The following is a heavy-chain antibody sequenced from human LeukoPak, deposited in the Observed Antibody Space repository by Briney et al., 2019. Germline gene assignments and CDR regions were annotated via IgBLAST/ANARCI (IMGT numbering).Heavy chain of an antibody. D-gene: IGHD2-2*01. V-gene: IGHV3-21*01. Sequence: GGPLRLSCAASGFTFSSYSMNWVRQAPGKGLEWVSSVSSSSSYIYYADSVKGRFTISRDNAKSSLYLQMNSLRAEDTAVYYCAREGCSSTSCTDWFDPWGQGTLVTVSS. CDR2: VSSSSSYI. J-gene: IGHJ5*02. CDR1: GFTFSSYS. CDR3: AREGCSSTSCTDWFDP.